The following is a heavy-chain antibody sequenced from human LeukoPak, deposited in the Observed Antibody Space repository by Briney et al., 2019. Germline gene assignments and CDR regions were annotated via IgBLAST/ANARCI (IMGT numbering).Heavy chain of an antibody. CDR2: TYYSGST. J-gene: IGHJ3*02. V-gene: IGHV4-59*08. CDR3: ARHSERWLGAFDI. D-gene: IGHD6-19*01. Sequence: SETLSLTCTVSGGSMSNYYWSWIRQSPGRGLEWIGYTYYSGSTNYNPSLKSRVTMSVDTSKKQFSLKLSSVTAADTAVYYCARHSERWLGAFDIWGQGTMVTVSS. CDR1: GGSMSNYY.